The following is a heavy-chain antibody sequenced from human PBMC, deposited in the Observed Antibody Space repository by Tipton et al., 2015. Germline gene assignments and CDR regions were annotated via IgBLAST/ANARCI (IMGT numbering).Heavy chain of an antibody. CDR1: GYTFDTYY. CDR2: ISAFSGNT. D-gene: IGHD6-19*01. V-gene: IGHV1-18*01. CDR3: GRGDSSCPDY. J-gene: IGHJ4*02. Sequence: QVQLVQSGAEMKKPGASLKISCKASGYTFDTYYINWVRQAPGQGLEWMGWISAFSGNTNYAQKFQGRVTMTTDTSTTTAYMELRGLSIDGPAGYYCGRGDSSCPDYWGQGTLVTVSS.